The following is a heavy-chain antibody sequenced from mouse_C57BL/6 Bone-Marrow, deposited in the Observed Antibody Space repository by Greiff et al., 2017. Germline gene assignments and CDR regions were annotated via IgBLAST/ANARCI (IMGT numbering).Heavy chain of an antibody. Sequence: EVQLVESGPELVKPGASVKISCKASGYSFTGYYMNWVKQSPEKSLEWIGEINPSTGGTTYNQKFKAKATLTVDKSSSTAYMQLKSLTSEDSAVYYCARWGYYPDYWGQGTTLTVSS. V-gene: IGHV1-42*01. J-gene: IGHJ2*01. CDR1: GYSFTGYY. CDR3: ARWGYYPDY. CDR2: INPSTGGT.